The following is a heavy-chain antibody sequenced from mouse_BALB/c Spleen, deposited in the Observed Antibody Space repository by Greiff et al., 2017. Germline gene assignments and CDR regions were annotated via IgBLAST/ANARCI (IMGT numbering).Heavy chain of an antibody. J-gene: IGHJ4*01. CDR3: ARSAGNYFYYAMDY. V-gene: IGHV1-4*01. CDR2: INPSSGYT. Sequence: QVQLQQSGAELARPGASVKMSCKASGYTFTSYTMHWVKQRPGQGLEWIGYINPSSGYTNYNQKFKDKATLTADKSSSTAYMQLSSLTSEDSAVYYCARSAGNYFYYAMDYWGQGTSVTVSS. CDR1: GYTFTSYT. D-gene: IGHD2-1*01.